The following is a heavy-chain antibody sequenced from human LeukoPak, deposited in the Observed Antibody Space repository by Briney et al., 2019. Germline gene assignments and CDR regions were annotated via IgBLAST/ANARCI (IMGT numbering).Heavy chain of an antibody. Sequence: GGSLRLSCAASGFTFSSYAMSWVRQAPGKGLEWVSAISGSGGSTYYADSVKGRITISRDNAKNSLYLQMNSLRAEDTALYYCAKVNYYGSGSYYNGIFFDYWGQGTLVTVSS. D-gene: IGHD3-10*01. V-gene: IGHV3-23*01. J-gene: IGHJ4*02. CDR3: AKVNYYGSGSYYNGIFFDY. CDR1: GFTFSSYA. CDR2: ISGSGGST.